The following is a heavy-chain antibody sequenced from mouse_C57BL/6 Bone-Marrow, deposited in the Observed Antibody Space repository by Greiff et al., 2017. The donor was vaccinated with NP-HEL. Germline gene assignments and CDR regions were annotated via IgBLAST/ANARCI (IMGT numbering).Heavy chain of an antibody. J-gene: IGHJ2*01. D-gene: IGHD2-3*01. CDR1: GFTFSDYG. V-gene: IGHV5-17*01. CDR3: ARGLLHFDY. CDR2: ISSGSSTI. Sequence: EVQVVESGGGLVKPGGSLKLSCAASGFTFSDYGMHWVRQAPEKGLEWVAYISSGSSTIYYADTVKGRFTISRDNAKNTLFLQMTSLRSEDTAMYYCARGLLHFDYWGQGTTLTVSS.